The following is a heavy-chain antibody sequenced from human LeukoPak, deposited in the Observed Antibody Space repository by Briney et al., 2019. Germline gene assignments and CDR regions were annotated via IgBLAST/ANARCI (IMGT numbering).Heavy chain of an antibody. D-gene: IGHD5-12*01. CDR3: ARGPSGYHNT. Sequence: PGGSLRLSCAASGFTFGSYGMHWVRQAPGKGLDWVAFIHHDGSNKYYADSVRGRFTISRDNSKNTLYLQMNSLRAEDTAVYYCARGPSGYHNTGGQGTLVTVSS. J-gene: IGHJ4*02. CDR1: GFTFGSYG. CDR2: IHHDGSNK. V-gene: IGHV3-30*02.